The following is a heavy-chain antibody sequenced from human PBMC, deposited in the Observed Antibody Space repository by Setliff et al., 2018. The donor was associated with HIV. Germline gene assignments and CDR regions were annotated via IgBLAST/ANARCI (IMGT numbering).Heavy chain of an antibody. CDR2: MNPNSGNT. CDR1: GYTFTGYY. CDR3: ARAPQGGWFGP. V-gene: IGHV1-8*03. D-gene: IGHD3-16*01. Sequence: GASVKVSCKASGYTFTGYYMHWVRQATGQGLEWMGWMNPNSGNTGYAQKFQGRVTITADKSTSTAYMELSSLRSEDTAVYYCARAPQGGWFGPWGQGTLVTVSS. J-gene: IGHJ5*02.